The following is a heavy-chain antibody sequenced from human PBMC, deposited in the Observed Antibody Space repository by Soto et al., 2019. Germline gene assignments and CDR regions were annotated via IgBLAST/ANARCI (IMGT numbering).Heavy chain of an antibody. V-gene: IGHV1-8*01. Sequence: ASVKVSCKASGYTFTSYDINWVRQATGQGLEWMGWMNPNSGNTGYAQKFQGRVTMTRNTSISTAYMELSSLRSEDTAVYYCARGGRYYHDSSGYAHWGQGTLVTVSS. CDR3: ARGGRYYHDSSGYAH. CDR2: MNPNSGNT. CDR1: GYTFTSYD. J-gene: IGHJ4*02. D-gene: IGHD3-22*01.